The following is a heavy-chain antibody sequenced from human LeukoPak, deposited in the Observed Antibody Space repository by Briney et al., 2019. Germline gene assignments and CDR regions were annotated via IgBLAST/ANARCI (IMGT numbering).Heavy chain of an antibody. D-gene: IGHD2-2*01. J-gene: IGHJ3*02. CDR1: GGSISSYY. V-gene: IGHV4-4*07. Sequence: SETLFLICTVSGGSISSYYWSWIRQPAGKGLAWIGRMYTSGSTNYNPSLTSRVTMSVDTSKNQFSLKMTSVTAADTAVYYCARDRCNSTTCASRGAFDIWGQGTMVTVSS. CDR3: ARDRCNSTTCASRGAFDI. CDR2: MYTSGST.